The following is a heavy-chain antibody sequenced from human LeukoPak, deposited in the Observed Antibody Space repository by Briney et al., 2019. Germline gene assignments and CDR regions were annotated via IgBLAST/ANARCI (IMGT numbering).Heavy chain of an antibody. Sequence: SETLSLTCTVSGGSISSYYWSWIRQPPGKGVEWIGYIYYSGSTNYNPSLKSRVTISVDTSKNQFSLKLSSVTAADTAVYYCARRASSGWYVDYWGQGALVTVSS. V-gene: IGHV4-59*08. CDR3: ARRASSGWYVDY. J-gene: IGHJ4*02. CDR2: IYYSGST. CDR1: GGSISSYY. D-gene: IGHD6-19*01.